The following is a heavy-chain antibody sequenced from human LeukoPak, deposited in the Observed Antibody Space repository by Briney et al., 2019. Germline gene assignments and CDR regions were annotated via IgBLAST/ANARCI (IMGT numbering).Heavy chain of an antibody. Sequence: PGRSLRLSCAASGFTFDDYAMHRVRQAPGKGLEWVSGISWNSGSIGYADSVKGRFTISRDNAKNSLYLQMNSLRAEDTALYYCAKDIYSSSSLDAFDIWGQGTMVTVSS. CDR3: AKDIYSSSSLDAFDI. CDR2: ISWNSGSI. CDR1: GFTFDDYA. V-gene: IGHV3-9*01. J-gene: IGHJ3*02. D-gene: IGHD6-13*01.